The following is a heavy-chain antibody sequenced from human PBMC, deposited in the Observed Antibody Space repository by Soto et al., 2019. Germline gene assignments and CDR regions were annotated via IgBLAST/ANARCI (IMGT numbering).Heavy chain of an antibody. D-gene: IGHD3-16*01. CDR3: ARSWVTGKGGMDV. CDR1: GYTFTSYG. V-gene: IGHV1-18*01. Sequence: QVQLVQSGAEVKKPGASVKVSCKTSGYTFTSYGLSWVRQAPGQGLEWMGWINGYTGNTSYAQKFQGRVTMTTDTSTNTAYLDLWTLISDDTAVYYCARSWVTGKGGMDVWGQGTTVTVSS. CDR2: INGYTGNT. J-gene: IGHJ6*02.